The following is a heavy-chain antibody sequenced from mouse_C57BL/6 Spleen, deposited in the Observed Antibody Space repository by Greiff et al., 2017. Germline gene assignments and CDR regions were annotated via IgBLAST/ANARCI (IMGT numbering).Heavy chain of an antibody. CDR2: MDPEDGDI. CDR3: TTVGSDVDY. V-gene: IGHV14-1*01. CDR1: GFNIKEYY. Sequence: VQLQQSGAELVRPGASVKLSCTASGFNIKEYYMHWVKQRPEQGLEWIGRMDPEDGDIEYAPKFQGKATMTADTSSNTAYLQLSSLTSEDTAVYYCTTVGSDVDYWGQGTTLTVSS. J-gene: IGHJ2*01. D-gene: IGHD1-1*01.